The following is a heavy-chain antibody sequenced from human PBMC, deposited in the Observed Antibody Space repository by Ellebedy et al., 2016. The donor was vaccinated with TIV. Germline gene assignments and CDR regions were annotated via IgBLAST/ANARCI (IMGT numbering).Heavy chain of an antibody. CDR3: ATGPFWSGNYYYNGMDV. D-gene: IGHD3-3*01. J-gene: IGHJ6*02. CDR1: GYTFTSYG. CDR2: FDPEDGET. Sequence: AASVKVSCKASGYTFTSYGISWVRQAPGKGLEWMGGFDPEDGETIYAQKFQGRVTMTEDTSTDTAYMELSSLRSEDTAVYYCATGPFWSGNYYYNGMDVWGQGTTVTVSS. V-gene: IGHV1-24*01.